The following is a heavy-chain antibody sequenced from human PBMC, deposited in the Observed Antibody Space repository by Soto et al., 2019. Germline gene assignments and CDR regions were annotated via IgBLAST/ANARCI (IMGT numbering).Heavy chain of an antibody. D-gene: IGHD2-21*02. V-gene: IGHV1-69*12. CDR1: GGTFSSYA. CDR2: IIPIFGTA. Sequence: QVQLVQSGAEVKKPGSSVKVSCKASGGTFSSYAISWVRQAPGQGLEWMGGIIPIFGTANYAQKFQGRVTITADESTSTAYMELSSLRSEDTAVYYCARSGLAYCGGDCYFGYFQHWGQGTLVTVSS. J-gene: IGHJ1*01. CDR3: ARSGLAYCGGDCYFGYFQH.